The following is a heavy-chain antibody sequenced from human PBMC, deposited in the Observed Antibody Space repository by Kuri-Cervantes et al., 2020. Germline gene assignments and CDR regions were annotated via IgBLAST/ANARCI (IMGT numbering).Heavy chain of an antibody. V-gene: IGHV3-23*01. Sequence: ETLSLTCAASGFTFSSYAMSWVRQAPGKGLEWVSAISGSGGSSYYADSVKGRFTISRDNPKNTLYLQMNSLRAEDTAVYYCAKDRTMLRDMDVWGQGTTVTVSS. D-gene: IGHD3-10*01. CDR3: AKDRTMLRDMDV. J-gene: IGHJ6*02. CDR1: GFTFSSYA. CDR2: ISGSGGSS.